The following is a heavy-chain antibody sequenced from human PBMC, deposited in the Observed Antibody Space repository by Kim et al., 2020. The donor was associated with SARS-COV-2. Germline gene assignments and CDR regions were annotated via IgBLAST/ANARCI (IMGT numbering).Heavy chain of an antibody. D-gene: IGHD3-22*01. CDR3: ARGKAITMIVVVIQMVAGYGMDV. V-gene: IGHV1-8*01. CDR2: MKPNRGNT. J-gene: IGHJ6*02. CDR1: GYTFTSYD. Sequence: ASVKVSCKASGYTFTSYDINWVRPATGQGLAWMGWMKPNRGNTGYAHKFQGRVTMTRNTSISTAYMELSSLRSEETAVYYCARGKAITMIVVVIQMVAGYGMDVWGQGNTVTVSS.